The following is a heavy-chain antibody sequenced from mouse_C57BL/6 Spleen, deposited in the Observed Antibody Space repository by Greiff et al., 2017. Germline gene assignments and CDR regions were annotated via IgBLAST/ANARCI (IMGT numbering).Heavy chain of an antibody. CDR3: ARHYDYDRDWYFEV. J-gene: IGHJ1*03. D-gene: IGHD2-4*01. CDR1: GFTFSSYT. V-gene: IGHV5-9*01. Sequence: EVKLMESGGGLVKPGGSLKLSCAASGFTFSSYTMSWVRQTPEKRLEWVATISGGGGNTYYPDSVKGRFTISRDNAKNTLYLQMSSLRSEDTALYYCARHYDYDRDWYFEVWGTGTTVTVSS. CDR2: ISGGGGNT.